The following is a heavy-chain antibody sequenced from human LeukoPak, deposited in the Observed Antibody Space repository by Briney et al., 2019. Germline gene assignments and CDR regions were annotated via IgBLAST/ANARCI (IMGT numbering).Heavy chain of an antibody. V-gene: IGHV3-30-3*01. CDR1: GFTFSSYA. CDR2: ISYDGSNK. J-gene: IGHJ4*02. CDR3: ARDPDTAMAYFDY. Sequence: GRSLRLSCAASGFTFSSYAMHWVRQAPGKGLEWVAVISYDGSNKYYADSVKGRFTISRDNSKNTLYLQMNSLRAEDTAVYYCARDPDTAMAYFDYWGQGTLVTVSS. D-gene: IGHD5-18*01.